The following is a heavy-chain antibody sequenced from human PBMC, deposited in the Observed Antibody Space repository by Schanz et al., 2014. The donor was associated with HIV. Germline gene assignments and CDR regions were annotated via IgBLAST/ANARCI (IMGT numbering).Heavy chain of an antibody. CDR3: AKTSITLGMDV. D-gene: IGHD1-20*01. J-gene: IGHJ6*02. CDR1: GFTFSSYA. V-gene: IGHV3-30-3*01. Sequence: VQLLESGGGLVQPGGSLRLSCAASGFTFSSYAMHWVRQAPGKGLEWVAVIAYDGSNKYYADSVKGRFTISRDNSKNTLFLQMNSLRAEDTAIYYCAKTSITLGMDVWGQGTTVTVSS. CDR2: IAYDGSNK.